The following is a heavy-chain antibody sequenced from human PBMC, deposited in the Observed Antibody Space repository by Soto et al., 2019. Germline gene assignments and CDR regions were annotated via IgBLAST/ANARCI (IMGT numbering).Heavy chain of an antibody. CDR1: GFTFSSYA. CDR2: ISSNGGST. V-gene: IGHV3-64D*06. J-gene: IGHJ4*02. CDR3: VKGGYKLRYFDWLAYYFDY. Sequence: GGSLRLSCSASGFTFSSYAMHWVRQAPGKGPEYVSAISSNGGSTYYADSVKGRFTISRDNSKNTLYLQMSSLRAEDTAVYYCVKGGYKLRYFDWLAYYFDYWGQGTLVTVSS. D-gene: IGHD3-9*01.